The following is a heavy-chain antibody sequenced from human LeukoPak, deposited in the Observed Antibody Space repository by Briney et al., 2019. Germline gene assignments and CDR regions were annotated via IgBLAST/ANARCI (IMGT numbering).Heavy chain of an antibody. CDR3: AKARSYYYGSGIDFDY. CDR2: ISGSGGST. V-gene: IGHV3-23*01. Sequence: GGSLRLSCAASGFTFSSYGMSWVRQAPGKGLEWVSAISGSGGSTYYADSVKGRFTISRDNSKNTLYLQMNSLRAEDTAVYYCAKARSYYYGSGIDFDYWGQGTLVTVSS. D-gene: IGHD3-10*01. CDR1: GFTFSSYG. J-gene: IGHJ4*02.